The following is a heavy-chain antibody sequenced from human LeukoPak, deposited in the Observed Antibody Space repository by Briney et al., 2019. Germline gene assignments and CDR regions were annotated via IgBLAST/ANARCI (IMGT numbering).Heavy chain of an antibody. Sequence: PSETLSLTCTVSGGSISSYYWSWIRQPPGKGLEWIGYIYYSGSTNYNPSLKSRVTISVDTSKNQFSLKLSSVTAADTAVYYCARHGSGWPFDYWGQGTLVAVSS. CDR1: GGSISSYY. D-gene: IGHD6-19*01. J-gene: IGHJ4*02. CDR3: ARHGSGWPFDY. CDR2: IYYSGST. V-gene: IGHV4-59*08.